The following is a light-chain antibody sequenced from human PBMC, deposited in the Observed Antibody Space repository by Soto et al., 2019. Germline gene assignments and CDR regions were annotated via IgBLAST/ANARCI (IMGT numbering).Light chain of an antibody. CDR3: SSYTSSSTLVV. CDR2: DVS. V-gene: IGLV2-14*01. CDR1: SSGVGGYNY. Sequence: QSALTQPASVSGSPGQSITISCCGTSSGVGGYNYVSWYQQHPGKAPKLMIYDVSNRPSGVSNRFSGSKSGNTASLTISGLQAEDEADYYCSSYTSSSTLVVFGGGTKLTVL. J-gene: IGLJ2*01.